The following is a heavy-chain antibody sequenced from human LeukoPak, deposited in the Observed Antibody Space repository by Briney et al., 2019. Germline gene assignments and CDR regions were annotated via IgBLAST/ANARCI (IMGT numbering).Heavy chain of an antibody. CDR3: ASVVGGYYSPFES. CDR2: ISGSGSII. J-gene: IGHJ4*02. V-gene: IGHV3-48*03. D-gene: IGHD3-22*01. CDR1: GFTFNSYE. Sequence: GGSLRLSCAASGFTFNSYEMNWVRQAPGKGLEWISFISGSGSIIYYADSVKGLFTISRDNAKNSLYLQMNSLRAEDTAVYYCASVVGGYYSPFESWGQGTLVTASS.